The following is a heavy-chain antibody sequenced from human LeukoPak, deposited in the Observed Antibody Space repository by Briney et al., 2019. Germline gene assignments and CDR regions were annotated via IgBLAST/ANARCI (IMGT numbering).Heavy chain of an antibody. D-gene: IGHD6-19*01. CDR1: GFTFDDYA. CDR2: ISGDGGST. CDR3: AKDIKTGTSGWYIGY. Sequence: GGSLRLSCAASGFTFDDYAMHWVRQAPGKGLEWVSLISGDGGSTYYADSVKGRFTISRDNSKNSLYLQMNSPRTEDTALYYCAKDIKTGTSGWYIGYWGQGTLVTVSS. V-gene: IGHV3-43*02. J-gene: IGHJ4*02.